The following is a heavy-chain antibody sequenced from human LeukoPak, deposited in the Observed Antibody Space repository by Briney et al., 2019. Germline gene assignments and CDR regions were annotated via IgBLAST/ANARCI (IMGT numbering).Heavy chain of an antibody. CDR1: GGSISSSSYY. J-gene: IGHJ3*02. CDR2: IYYSGST. CDR3: ARQPSSGTDAFDI. Sequence: KPSETPSLTCTVSGGSISSSSYYWGWIPQPPGKGLGWIGSIYYSGSTYYNPSLKSRVTISVDTSKNQFSLKLSSVTAADTAVYYCARQPSSGTDAFDIWGQGTMVTVSS. V-gene: IGHV4-39*01. D-gene: IGHD6-25*01.